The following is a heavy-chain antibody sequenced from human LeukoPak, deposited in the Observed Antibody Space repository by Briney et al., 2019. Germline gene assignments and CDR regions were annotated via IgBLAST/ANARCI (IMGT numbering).Heavy chain of an antibody. CDR2: IGQDGSEK. J-gene: IGHJ4*02. CDR3: ARYSSTWYYFDS. V-gene: IGHV3-7*03. D-gene: IGHD6-13*01. CDR1: GFTFSSYW. Sequence: GGSLRLSCVVSGFTFSSYWMSWVRQAPGKGLEWVANIGQDGSEKYCVDSVKGRFTVSRDNGENSLYLQMHSLRVEDTAVYYCARYSSTWYYFDSWGQGTLVTVSS.